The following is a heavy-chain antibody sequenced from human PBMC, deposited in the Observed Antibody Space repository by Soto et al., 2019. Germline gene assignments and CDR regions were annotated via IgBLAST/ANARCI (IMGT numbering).Heavy chain of an antibody. CDR1: GGSISSYY. J-gene: IGHJ1*01. CDR3: ATTAGSGYDFYYFQH. CDR2: IYYSGST. D-gene: IGHD5-12*01. Sequence: PSETLSLTCTVSGGSISSYYWSWIRQPPGKGLEWIGYIYYSGSTNYNPSLKSRVTISVDTSKNQFSLKLSSVTAADTAVYYCATTAGSGYDFYYFQHWGQGTLVTVSS. V-gene: IGHV4-59*08.